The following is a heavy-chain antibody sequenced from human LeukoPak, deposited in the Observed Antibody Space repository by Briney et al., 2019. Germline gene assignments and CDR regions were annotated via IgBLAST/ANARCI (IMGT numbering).Heavy chain of an antibody. CDR1: GGSISSHY. D-gene: IGHD5-18*01. Sequence: SETLSLTCTVSGGSISSHYWSWIRQPPGKGLEWVGYIYYSGTTNYNPSLKSRVTISVDTSKNQFSLKLSSVTAADTAVYYCARTRIQLWLRDGFDIWGQGTKVTVSS. CDR3: ARTRIQLWLRDGFDI. V-gene: IGHV4-59*08. CDR2: IYYSGTT. J-gene: IGHJ3*02.